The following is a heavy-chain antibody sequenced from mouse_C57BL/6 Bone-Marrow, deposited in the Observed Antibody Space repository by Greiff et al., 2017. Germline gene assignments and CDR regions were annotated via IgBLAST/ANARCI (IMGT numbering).Heavy chain of an antibody. CDR3: TIYYGSSAWFAY. V-gene: IGHV1-5*01. D-gene: IGHD1-1*01. J-gene: IGHJ3*01. Sequence: EVQLQQSGTVLARPGASVKMSCKTSGYTFTSYCMHWVKPRPGQGLAWIGAIYPGNSDTSYNQKFKGKAKLTAVTSASTAYMELSSLTNEDSAVYYCTIYYGSSAWFAYWGQGTLVTVSA. CDR1: GYTFTSYC. CDR2: IYPGNSDT.